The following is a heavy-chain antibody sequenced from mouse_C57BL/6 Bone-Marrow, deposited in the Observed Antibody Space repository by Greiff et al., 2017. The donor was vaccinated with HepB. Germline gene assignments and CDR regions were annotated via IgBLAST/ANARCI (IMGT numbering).Heavy chain of an antibody. CDR1: GFTFSDFY. J-gene: IGHJ4*01. Sequence: EVKVVESGGGLVQSGRSLRLSCATSGFTFSDFYMEWVRQAPGKGLEWIAASRNKANDYTTEYSASVKGRFIVSRDTSQSILYLQMNALRAEDTAIYYCARDIYYGNYSYAMDYWGQGTSVTVSS. CDR2: SRNKANDYTT. V-gene: IGHV7-1*01. CDR3: ARDIYYGNYSYAMDY. D-gene: IGHD2-1*01.